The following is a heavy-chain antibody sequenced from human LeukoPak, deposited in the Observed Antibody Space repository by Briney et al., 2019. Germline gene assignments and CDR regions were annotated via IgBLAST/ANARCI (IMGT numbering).Heavy chain of an antibody. J-gene: IGHJ4*02. Sequence: ETLSLTCSVSGGSISSFYWSWIRQPPGKGLEWVSSISSGSSYIYHADSVKGRFTISRDNAKNSLYLQMNSLRAEDTAVYYCVRDPFYGSGNWGQGTLVTVSS. CDR3: VRDPFYGSGN. V-gene: IGHV3-21*01. CDR2: ISSGSSYI. D-gene: IGHD3-10*01. CDR1: GGSISSFY.